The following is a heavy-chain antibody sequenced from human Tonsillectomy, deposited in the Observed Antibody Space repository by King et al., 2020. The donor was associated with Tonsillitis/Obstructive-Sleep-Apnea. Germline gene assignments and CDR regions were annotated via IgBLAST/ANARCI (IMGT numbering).Heavy chain of an antibody. D-gene: IGHD3-10*01. Sequence: LQLQESGPGLVKPSETLSLTCTVSDGAISRSTYYWGWIRQPPGKGLEWIGTIYYSGITYYNQSLKSRVNISVDTSKNQFSLNLSFVTAADTAVSYCARQRGLGLFFDYWGQGTLVTVSS. CDR3: ARQRGLGLFFDY. CDR1: DGAISRSTYY. V-gene: IGHV4-39*01. CDR2: IYYSGIT. J-gene: IGHJ4*02.